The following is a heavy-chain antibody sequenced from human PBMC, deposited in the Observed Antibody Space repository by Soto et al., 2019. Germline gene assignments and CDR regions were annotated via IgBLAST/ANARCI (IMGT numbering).Heavy chain of an antibody. V-gene: IGHV1-3*01. CDR2: INAGNGNT. J-gene: IGHJ4*02. CDR3: ARDYRATTLSY. Sequence: ASVKVSCKASGYTFTIYAMHWVRQAPGQRLEWMGWINAGNGNTKYSQKFQGRVTITRDTSASTAYMELSSLRSGDTAVYYCARDYRATTLSYWGQGTLVTVSS. D-gene: IGHD1-26*01. CDR1: GYTFTIYA.